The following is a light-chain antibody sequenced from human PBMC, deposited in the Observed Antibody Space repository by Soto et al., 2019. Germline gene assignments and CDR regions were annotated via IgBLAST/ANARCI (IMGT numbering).Light chain of an antibody. J-gene: IGLJ1*01. CDR1: SSDVGGYNF. V-gene: IGLV2-14*01. CDR3: CSYRSSSTLV. Sequence: QYVLTQPASVSGSPGQSITISCTGTSSDVGGYNFVSWYQQYPGKAPKLMIYDVSNRPSGVSNRFSGSKSGNTASPTVSGLQAEDEADYYCCSYRSSSTLVFGTGTKLTVL. CDR2: DVS.